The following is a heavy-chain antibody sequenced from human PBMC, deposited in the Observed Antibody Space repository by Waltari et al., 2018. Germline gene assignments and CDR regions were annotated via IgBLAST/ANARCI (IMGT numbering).Heavy chain of an antibody. CDR1: GYTFTGYY. CDR2: INPNSGGT. Sequence: QVQLVQSGAEVKKPGASVKVSCKASGYTFTGYYMHWVRQAPGQGLEWMGRINPNSGGTNYAQKFQGRVTMTRDTSISTAYMELSRRRSDDTAVYYCAREPPRYCTNGVCYKGLWGQGTLVTVSS. D-gene: IGHD2-8*01. CDR3: AREPPRYCTNGVCYKGL. V-gene: IGHV1-2*06. J-gene: IGHJ4*02.